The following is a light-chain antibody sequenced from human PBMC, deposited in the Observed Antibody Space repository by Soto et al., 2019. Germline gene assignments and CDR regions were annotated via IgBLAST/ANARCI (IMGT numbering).Light chain of an antibody. V-gene: IGLV2-14*01. Sequence: QSALTQPASVSGSPGQSITISCTGTSSDVGGSNYVSWYQQHPGKAPKLMIYXVSXXXXXXXXXXXGSKSGNTASLTISGXXXXXXXXXXCSSYTSSSTLYVFGTGTKVTVL. CDR2: XVS. J-gene: IGLJ1*01. CDR1: SSDVGGSNY. CDR3: SSYTSSSTLYV.